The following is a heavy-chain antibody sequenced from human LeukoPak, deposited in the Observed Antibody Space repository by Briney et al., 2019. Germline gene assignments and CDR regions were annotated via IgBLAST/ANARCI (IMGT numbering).Heavy chain of an antibody. CDR1: GGSISSSSYY. V-gene: IGHV4-39*07. Sequence: SETLSLTCTVSGGSISSSSYYWGWIRQPPGKGLEWIGSIYYSGSTYYNPSLKSRVTISVDTSKNQFSLKLSSVTAADTAVYYCAKTELAYCGGDCYPPYYFDYWGQGTLVTVSS. D-gene: IGHD2-21*02. J-gene: IGHJ4*02. CDR3: AKTELAYCGGDCYPPYYFDY. CDR2: IYYSGST.